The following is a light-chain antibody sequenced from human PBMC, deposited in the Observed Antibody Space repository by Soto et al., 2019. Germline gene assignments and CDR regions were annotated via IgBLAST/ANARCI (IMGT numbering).Light chain of an antibody. J-gene: IGKJ4*01. V-gene: IGKV3-15*01. CDR3: QQYNKWPLT. CDR2: HAS. CDR1: QSVSSN. Sequence: EIVMTQSPATLSVSPGERATLSCRASQSVSSNLAWYQQKPGQAPRLLIYHASTRATGIPARFSGSGSGTEFTLPISSLQSEDFAVYYCQQYNKWPLTFGGGTQVEIK.